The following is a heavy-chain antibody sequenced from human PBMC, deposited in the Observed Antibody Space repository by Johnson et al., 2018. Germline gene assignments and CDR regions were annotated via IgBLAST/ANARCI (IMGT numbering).Heavy chain of an antibody. CDR2: IYSSGST. CDR3: WSGISRDDDYVWGSDRTKKSFQH. Sequence: QVQLQESGPGLVKPSQTLSLTCTVSGGSISSGSYYWSWIRQPAGKGLEWIGRIYSSGSTNYNPSLKSRVPISVDTSKNQFSLKLSSVTAADTAWYYCWSGISRDDDYVWGSDRTKKSFQHGGQGTLVTVSS. D-gene: IGHD3-16*02. V-gene: IGHV4-61*02. CDR1: GGSISSGSYY. J-gene: IGHJ1*01.